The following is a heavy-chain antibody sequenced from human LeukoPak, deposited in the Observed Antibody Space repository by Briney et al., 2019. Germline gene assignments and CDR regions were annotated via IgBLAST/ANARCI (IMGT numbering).Heavy chain of an antibody. Sequence: SETLSLTCAVYGGSFSGYYWSWIRQPPGKGLEWIGEINHSGSTNYNPSLKSRVTISVATSKNQFSLKLGSVTAADTAVYYFASPDCSSTSCYGWRRIFDCWGQGTQVTVSS. CDR2: INHSGST. CDR3: ASPDCSSTSCYGWRRIFDC. J-gene: IGHJ4*02. D-gene: IGHD2-2*01. CDR1: GGSFSGYY. V-gene: IGHV4-34*01.